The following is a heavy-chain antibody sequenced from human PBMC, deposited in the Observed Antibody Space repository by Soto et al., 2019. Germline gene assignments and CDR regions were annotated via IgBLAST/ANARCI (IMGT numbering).Heavy chain of an antibody. V-gene: IGHV4-39*01. CDR2: IFYNDNT. CDR3: ARHQYGYGLDV. Sequence: QLHLQEPGPGLLKPSETLSLTCAVSGASISNSDYYWGWIRQPPGKGLEWIGSIFYNDNTYYSPSLKSRLTLPRDTSKRQFSLNLRSVTAADTAVYFCARHQYGYGLDVWGQGTTVTVSS. CDR1: GASISNSDYY. J-gene: IGHJ6*02. D-gene: IGHD3-10*01.